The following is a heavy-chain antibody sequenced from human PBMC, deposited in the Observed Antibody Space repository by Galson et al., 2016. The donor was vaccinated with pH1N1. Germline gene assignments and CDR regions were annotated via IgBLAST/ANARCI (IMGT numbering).Heavy chain of an antibody. CDR2: IWYDGSQK. D-gene: IGHD2-21*01. CDR1: GFTFSSYG. J-gene: IGHJ6*02. V-gene: IGHV3-33*01. CDR3: ASLLMWFTESLGMDV. Sequence: SLRLSCAASGFTFSSYGMHWVRQAPGKGLEGVAVIWYDGSQKYYSDSVEGRLTISRDNSKNTLYLQMNSLRVEDTAVYYFASLLMWFTESLGMDVWGQGTTVTVSS.